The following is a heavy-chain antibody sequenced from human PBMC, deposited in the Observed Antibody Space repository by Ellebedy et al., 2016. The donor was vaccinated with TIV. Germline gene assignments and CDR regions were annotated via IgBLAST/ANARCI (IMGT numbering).Heavy chain of an antibody. Sequence: GESLKISXAASGFTFSSYWMHWVRQIPGKGLMWVSRINSDGSSTTYADSVQGRFTISRDNAKNSLYLQMNSLRAEDTAVYYCARNGLKHFLEWLSSFDYWGQGTLVTVSS. D-gene: IGHD3-3*01. J-gene: IGHJ4*02. CDR3: ARNGLKHFLEWLSSFDY. CDR1: GFTFSSYW. CDR2: INSDGSST. V-gene: IGHV3-74*03.